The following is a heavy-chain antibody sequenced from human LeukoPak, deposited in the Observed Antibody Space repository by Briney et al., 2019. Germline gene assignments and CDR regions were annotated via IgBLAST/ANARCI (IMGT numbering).Heavy chain of an antibody. CDR3: ARASPADFNL. Sequence: GGSLRLSCVASEFTFSNYWIHWVRQAPGKGLVWVSRIRGDGIVTNCADPVEGRSTVSRDNAKNTVHLQMNSLRDDDTAVYYCARASPADFNLWGRGTLVTVSS. CDR1: EFTFSNYW. V-gene: IGHV3-74*01. J-gene: IGHJ2*01. CDR2: IRGDGIVT.